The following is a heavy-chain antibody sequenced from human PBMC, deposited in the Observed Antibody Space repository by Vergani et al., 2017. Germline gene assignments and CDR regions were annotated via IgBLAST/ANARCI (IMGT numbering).Heavy chain of an antibody. V-gene: IGHV1-69*13. J-gene: IGHJ4*02. Sequence: QGQLAQSGAEVKKPGSSVKVSCKASGGTFSSNSISWVRQAPGQGLEWMGRIIPIFGTTSYAQKFQGRVTILADESTSTAYMELSSLRSEDTAVYYCARGRPLRGPPAYWGQGTLVTVSS. CDR2: IIPIFGTT. CDR3: ARGRPLRGPPAY. D-gene: IGHD3-10*01. CDR1: GGTFSSNS.